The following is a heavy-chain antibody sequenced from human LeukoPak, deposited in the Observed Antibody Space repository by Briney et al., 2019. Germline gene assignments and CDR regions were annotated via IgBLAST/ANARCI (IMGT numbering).Heavy chain of an antibody. CDR3: ARFESETNDIPFHY. Sequence: ASVKVSCKASGGTFSSYAISWVRQAPGQGLEWMGRIIPILGIANYAQKFQGRVTITADKSTSTAYMELSSLRSEDTAVYYCARFESETNDIPFHYWAQGTLVTVS. V-gene: IGHV1-69*04. D-gene: IGHD3-9*01. CDR1: GGTFSSYA. J-gene: IGHJ4*02. CDR2: IIPILGIA.